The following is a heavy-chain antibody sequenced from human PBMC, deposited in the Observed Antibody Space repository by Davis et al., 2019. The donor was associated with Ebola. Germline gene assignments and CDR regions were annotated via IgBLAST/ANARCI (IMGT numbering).Heavy chain of an antibody. D-gene: IGHD6-6*01. V-gene: IGHV1-18*01. Sequence: ASVKVSCKASGYTFTSYGISWVRQAPGQGLEWMGWISAYNGNTNYAQKLQGRATMTTDTSTSTAYMELRSLRSDDTAVYYCARDNGGSSPHYYYYYYGMDVWGQGTTVTVSS. CDR3: ARDNGGSSPHYYYYYYGMDV. J-gene: IGHJ6*02. CDR2: ISAYNGNT. CDR1: GYTFTSYG.